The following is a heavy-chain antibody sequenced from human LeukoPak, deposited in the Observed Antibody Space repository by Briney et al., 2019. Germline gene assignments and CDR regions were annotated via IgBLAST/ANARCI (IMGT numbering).Heavy chain of an antibody. CDR3: ARDLRGYDFWSGHFNWFDP. Sequence: SETLSLTCTVSGGSISSYYWSWIRQPPGKGLEWIGYIYYSGSTNYNPSLKSRVTISVDTSKNQFSLKLSSVTAADTAVYYCARDLRGYDFWSGHFNWFDPWGQGTLVTVSS. CDR2: IYYSGST. J-gene: IGHJ5*02. CDR1: GGSISSYY. D-gene: IGHD3-3*01. V-gene: IGHV4-59*01.